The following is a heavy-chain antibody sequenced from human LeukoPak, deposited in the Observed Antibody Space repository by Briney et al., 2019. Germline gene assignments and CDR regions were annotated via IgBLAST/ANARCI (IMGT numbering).Heavy chain of an antibody. V-gene: IGHV3-23*01. CDR3: AKVEYGLVSFIDS. J-gene: IGHJ4*02. D-gene: IGHD3-9*01. CDR2: ISGSGGST. CDR1: GFTFSSYG. Sequence: PGGSLRLSCAASGFTFSSYGMHWVRQAPGKGLEWVSAISGSGGSTYYADSVKGRFTISRDNSRNTLYLQMNSLRADDTAVYYCAKVEYGLVSFIDSWGQGTLVIVSS.